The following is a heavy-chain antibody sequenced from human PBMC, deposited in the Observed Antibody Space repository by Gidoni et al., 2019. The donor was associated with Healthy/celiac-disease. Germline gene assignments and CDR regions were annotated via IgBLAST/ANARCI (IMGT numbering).Heavy chain of an antibody. CDR2: INAGNGNT. Sequence: QVQLVQSGAEVTKPGASVKVSCKASGYTFTSYAMHWVRQDPGQRLEWMGWINAGNGNTKYSQKFQGRVTITRDTSASTAYMELSSLRSEDTAVYYCARGLSYYDILTGYYIDAFDIWGQGTMVTVSS. D-gene: IGHD3-9*01. V-gene: IGHV1-3*01. J-gene: IGHJ3*02. CDR1: GYTFTSYA. CDR3: ARGLSYYDILTGYYIDAFDI.